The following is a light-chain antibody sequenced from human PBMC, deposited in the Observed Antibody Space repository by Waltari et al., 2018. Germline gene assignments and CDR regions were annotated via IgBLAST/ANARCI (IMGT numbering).Light chain of an antibody. V-gene: IGLV2-23*02. CDR1: SSDVGGSNF. CDR2: DVS. CDR3: CSDAGSTSVL. Sequence: QSALTQPASVSGSPGQSITISCTGTSSDVGGSNFVSWYQQHPGKAPKLMIYDVSKRPSGVSNRFSGSKSGNTASLTISGLQAEDEAEYYCCSDAGSTSVLFGGGTKLTVL. J-gene: IGLJ2*01.